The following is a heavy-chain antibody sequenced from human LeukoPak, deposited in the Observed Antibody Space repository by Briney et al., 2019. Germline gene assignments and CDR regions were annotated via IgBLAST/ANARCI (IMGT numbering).Heavy chain of an antibody. D-gene: IGHD4-17*01. V-gene: IGHV4-59*01. CDR2: IYYSGST. CDR1: GGSISSYY. Sequence: SETLSLTCTVSGGSISSYYWSWIRQPPGKGLGWIGYIYYSGSTNYNPSLKSRVTISVDTSKNQFSLKLSSVTAADTAVYYCARVRDDYGDYGAFDIWGQGTMVTVSS. CDR3: ARVRDDYGDYGAFDI. J-gene: IGHJ3*02.